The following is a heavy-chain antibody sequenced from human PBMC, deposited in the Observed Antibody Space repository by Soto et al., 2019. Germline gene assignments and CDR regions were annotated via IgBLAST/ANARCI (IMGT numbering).Heavy chain of an antibody. D-gene: IGHD1-1*01. V-gene: IGHV1-69*06. CDR2: IIPIFGTP. Sequence: QVQLVQSGAEVKKPGSSVKVSCKASGGTFSSYAISWVRQAPGQGLEWMGGIIPIFGTPTYAQKFQGRVTITADKPPTTANRELSTLTSENTPPFYWPRADAYNSWRAWSWGRGTLVPSPQ. CDR1: GGTFSSYA. CDR3: PRADAYNSWRAWS. J-gene: IGHJ5*02.